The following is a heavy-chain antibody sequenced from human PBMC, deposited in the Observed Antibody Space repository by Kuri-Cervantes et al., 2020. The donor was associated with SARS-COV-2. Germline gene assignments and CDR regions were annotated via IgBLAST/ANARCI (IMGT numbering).Heavy chain of an antibody. J-gene: IGHJ4*02. D-gene: IGHD7-27*01. Sequence: GESLKISCTASGFIFSDYYMTWIRQAPGKGLEWVSSITRSSVYISYADSVKGRFTISRDNAKNSLYLQMSSLRAEDTAVYYCARDLRLGKSLDYWGQGTLVTVSS. V-gene: IGHV3-11*04. CDR2: ITRSSVYI. CDR1: GFIFSDYY. CDR3: ARDLRLGKSLDY.